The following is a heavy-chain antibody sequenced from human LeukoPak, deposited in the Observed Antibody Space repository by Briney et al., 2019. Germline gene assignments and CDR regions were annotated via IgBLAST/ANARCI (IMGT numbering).Heavy chain of an antibody. CDR1: GGSISSSSYY. J-gene: IGHJ4*02. D-gene: IGHD3-3*01. V-gene: IGHV4-39*07. Sequence: SETLSLTCTVSGGSISSSSYYWGWFRQPPGKGLEWIGSIYYSGSTYYNPSLKSRVTISVDTSKNQFSLKVTSVTAADTAVYYCARDGVHYDFWSGYYSGSYFDYWGQGTLVTVSS. CDR3: ARDGVHYDFWSGYYSGSYFDY. CDR2: IYYSGST.